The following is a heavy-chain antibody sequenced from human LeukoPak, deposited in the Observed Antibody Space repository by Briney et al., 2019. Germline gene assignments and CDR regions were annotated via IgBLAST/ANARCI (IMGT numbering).Heavy chain of an antibody. CDR3: TRDRIATDY. Sequence: SETLSLTCTVSGGSISHYFWNWIRQPAGKGLEWIGRIYTSGSTNYNPSLKSRVTISVDTSKNQFSLKLSSVTAADTAVYYCTRDRIATDYWGQGTLVTVSS. V-gene: IGHV4-4*07. D-gene: IGHD2-21*01. CDR1: GGSISHYF. CDR2: IYTSGST. J-gene: IGHJ4*02.